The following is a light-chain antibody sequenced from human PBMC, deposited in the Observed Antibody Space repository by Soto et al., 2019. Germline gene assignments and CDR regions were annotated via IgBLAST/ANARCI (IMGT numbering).Light chain of an antibody. CDR2: GAS. CDR3: QQIYSNPTT. Sequence: DIQMTQSPSSLSASVGDRVTITSRASQSISSYLNWYQQKPGKATKLLIYGASSVKRGVPSTCSGSGSGTEFTLTISSLQPDDFATYYCQQIYSNPTTFGGGIKVEIK. V-gene: IGKV1-39*01. CDR1: QSISSY. J-gene: IGKJ4*01.